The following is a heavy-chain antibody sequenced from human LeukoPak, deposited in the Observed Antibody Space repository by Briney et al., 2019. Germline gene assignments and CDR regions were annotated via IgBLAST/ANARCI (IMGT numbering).Heavy chain of an antibody. J-gene: IGHJ6*02. CDR2: IIPIFGTA. CDR1: GGTFSSYA. D-gene: IGHD1-26*01. Sequence: SVNVSCKAAGGTFSSYAIIWVRQAHGQGLEWMGGIIPIFGTANYAQKFQGRVTITADESTSTAYMELSSLRSEDTAVYYCASRVGATMVYYYYGMDVWGQGTTVTVSS. V-gene: IGHV1-69*13. CDR3: ASRVGATMVYYYYGMDV.